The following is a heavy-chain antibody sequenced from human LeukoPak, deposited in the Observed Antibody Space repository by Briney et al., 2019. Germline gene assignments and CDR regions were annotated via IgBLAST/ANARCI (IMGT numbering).Heavy chain of an antibody. Sequence: PGGSLRLSCAASGFTFSSYSMNWVRQAPGKGLEWVSSISSSSSYIYYADSVKGRFTISRDNAKNSLYLQMNSLRAEDTAVYYCAREGPYCSSTSCYPPFDYWGRGTLVTVSS. V-gene: IGHV3-21*01. D-gene: IGHD2-2*01. J-gene: IGHJ4*02. CDR1: GFTFSSYS. CDR3: AREGPYCSSTSCYPPFDY. CDR2: ISSSSSYI.